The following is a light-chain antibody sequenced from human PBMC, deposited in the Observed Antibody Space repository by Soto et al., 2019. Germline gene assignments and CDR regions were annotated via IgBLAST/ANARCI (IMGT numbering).Light chain of an antibody. V-gene: IGKV1-5*01. Sequence: DSQMTQSPSTLPASVGGRVTITCRASQSISNWLARYQQKPGTAPKLLIYHASTLESGVPSRFSGSGSGTEFTLTISSLQPDDFATYYCQQYMSYSFGQGTKVDIK. J-gene: IGKJ1*01. CDR1: QSISNW. CDR3: QQYMSYS. CDR2: HAS.